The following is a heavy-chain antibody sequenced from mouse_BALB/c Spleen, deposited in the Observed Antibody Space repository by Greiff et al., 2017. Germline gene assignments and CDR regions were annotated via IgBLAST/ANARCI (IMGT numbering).Heavy chain of an antibody. CDR3: ERDGTFRYWYIDV. CDR2: ISSGGST. D-gene: IGHD2-1*01. Sequence: EVHLVESGGGLVKPGGSLKLSCAASGFTFSSYAMSWVRQTPEKRLEWVASISSGGSTYYSDSVKSRITIFSDNARNILYLQMSSLRSEDTAMYYSERDGTFRYWYIDVWGAGTTVTVSS. CDR1: GFTFSSYA. J-gene: IGHJ1*01. V-gene: IGHV5-6-5*01.